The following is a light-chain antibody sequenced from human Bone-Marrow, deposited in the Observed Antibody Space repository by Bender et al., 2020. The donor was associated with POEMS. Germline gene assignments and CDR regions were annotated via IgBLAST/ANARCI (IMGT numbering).Light chain of an antibody. Sequence: HSALTQPASVSGSPGQAITISCTGTSSDVGYYDLVSWYQQHPGKAPTLIIYDVSERPSGVPDRFSGSKSGNTASLTISGLQAEDEAGYYYCCIADSDTSVFGPGTRVTVL. CDR3: CCIADSDTSV. CDR2: DVS. CDR1: SSDVGYYDL. V-gene: IGLV2-23*02. J-gene: IGLJ1*01.